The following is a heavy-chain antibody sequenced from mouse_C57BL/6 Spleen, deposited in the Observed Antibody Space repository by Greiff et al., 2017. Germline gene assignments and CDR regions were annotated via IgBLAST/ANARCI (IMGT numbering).Heavy chain of an antibody. J-gene: IGHJ1*03. CDR2: IYPGNSDT. CDR3: TRPYYGSSYWYFDV. D-gene: IGHD1-1*01. V-gene: IGHV1-5*01. CDR1: GYTFTSYW. Sequence: EVQLQQSGTVLARPGASVKMSCKTSGYTFTSYWMHWVKQRPGQGLEWIGAIYPGNSDTSYNQKFKGKAKLTAVTSASTAYMELSSLTNEDSAVYYCTRPYYGSSYWYFDVWGTGTTVTVSS.